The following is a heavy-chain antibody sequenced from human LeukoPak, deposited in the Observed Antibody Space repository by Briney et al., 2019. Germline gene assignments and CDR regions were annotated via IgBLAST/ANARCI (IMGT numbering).Heavy chain of an antibody. D-gene: IGHD3-22*01. J-gene: IGHJ5*02. CDR2: ISGSGGST. V-gene: IGHV3-23*01. CDR3: ARAFYYYDSSGFDP. Sequence: PGGSLRLSCAASGFTFSSYAMSWVRQAPGKGLEWVSAISGSGGSTYYADSVKGRFTISRDNSKNTLYLQMNSLRSDDTAVYYCARAFYYYDSSGFDPWGQGTLVTVSS. CDR1: GFTFSSYA.